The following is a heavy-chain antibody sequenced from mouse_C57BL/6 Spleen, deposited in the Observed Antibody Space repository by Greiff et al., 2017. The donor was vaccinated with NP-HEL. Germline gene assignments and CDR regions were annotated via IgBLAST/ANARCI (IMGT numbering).Heavy chain of an antibody. D-gene: IGHD1-1*01. CDR2: IDPETGGT. J-gene: IGHJ3*01. CDR3: TREKCSAWFAY. Sequence: VQLQQSGAELVRPGASVTLSCKASGYTFTDYEMHWVKQTPVHGLEWIGAIDPETGGTAYNQKFKGKAILTADKSSSPAYMELRSLTSEDSAVYYCTREKCSAWFAYWGQGTLVTVSA. CDR1: GYTFTDYE. V-gene: IGHV1-15*01.